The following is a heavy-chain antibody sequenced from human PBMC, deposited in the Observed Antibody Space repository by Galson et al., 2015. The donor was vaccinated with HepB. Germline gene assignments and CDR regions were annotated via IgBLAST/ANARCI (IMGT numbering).Heavy chain of an antibody. CDR1: GYTFTSYG. J-gene: IGHJ4*02. V-gene: IGHV1-18*01. D-gene: IGHD3-22*01. Sequence: SVKVSCKASGYTFTSYGISWVRQAPGQGLEWMGWISAYNGNTNYAQKLQGRVTMTTDTSTSTAYMELRSLRSDDTAVYYCARDGATYDSSGYYYLNLDYWGQGTLVTVSS. CDR3: ARDGATYDSSGYYYLNLDY. CDR2: ISAYNGNT.